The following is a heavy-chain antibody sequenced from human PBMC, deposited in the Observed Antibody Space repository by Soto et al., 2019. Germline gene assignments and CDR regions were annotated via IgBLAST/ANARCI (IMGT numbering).Heavy chain of an antibody. D-gene: IGHD3-22*01. V-gene: IGHV4-39*07. CDR2: IYYSGST. CDR3: ARSRGGYFDY. Sequence: PSETLSLTYTVSGGSISSSSYYWGWIRQPPGKGLEWIGSIYYSGSTYYNPALKSRVTISVDTSKNQFSLKLSSVTAADTAVYYCARSRGGYFDYWGQGTLVTVSS. CDR1: GGSISSSSYY. J-gene: IGHJ4*02.